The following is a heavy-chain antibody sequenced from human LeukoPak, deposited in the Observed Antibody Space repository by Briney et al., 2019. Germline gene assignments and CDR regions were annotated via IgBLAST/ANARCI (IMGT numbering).Heavy chain of an antibody. CDR1: GYIFTSYW. J-gene: IGHJ2*01. CDR2: IYPGDSNS. V-gene: IGHV5-51*01. CDR3: VRSPRQFWYFDL. D-gene: IGHD4-17*01. Sequence: GESLKISCKGSGYIFTSYWIGWVRQMRGKGLEWMGIIYPGDSNSRYSPSFQGQVNISADKSLSTSYLQWSSLKAADSAMYYCVRSPRQFWYFDLWGRGTLVTVSS.